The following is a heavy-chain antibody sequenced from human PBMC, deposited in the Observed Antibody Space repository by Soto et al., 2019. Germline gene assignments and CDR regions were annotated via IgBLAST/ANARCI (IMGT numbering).Heavy chain of an antibody. V-gene: IGHV3-33*01. Sequence: GGSLRLSCAASGFTFSSYGMHWVRQAPGKGLEWVAVIWYDGSNKYYADSVKGRFTISRDNSKNTLYLQMNSLRAEDTAVYYCARGEYNILTGYYSNWFDPWGRGTLVTVSS. J-gene: IGHJ5*02. D-gene: IGHD3-9*01. CDR3: ARGEYNILTGYYSNWFDP. CDR2: IWYDGSNK. CDR1: GFTFSSYG.